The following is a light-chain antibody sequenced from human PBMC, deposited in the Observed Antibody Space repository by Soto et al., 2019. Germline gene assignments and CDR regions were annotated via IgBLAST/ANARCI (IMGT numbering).Light chain of an antibody. CDR2: ESN. CDR3: GTWDSSLTAVL. Sequence: SVLTQPPSVSAAPGQKVTLSCSGSSSNIGKNHVSWYQQVPGTAPKLLIYESNKRPSGIPDRFSGSKSGTSATLGIAGLQTGDEAVYYCGTWDSSLTAVLFGGGTKLTVL. CDR1: SSNIGKNH. J-gene: IGLJ2*01. V-gene: IGLV1-51*02.